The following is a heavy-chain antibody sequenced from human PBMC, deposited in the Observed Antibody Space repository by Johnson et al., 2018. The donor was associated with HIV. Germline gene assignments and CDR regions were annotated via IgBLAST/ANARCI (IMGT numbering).Heavy chain of an antibody. D-gene: IGHD6-19*01. CDR1: GFTFSSYG. V-gene: IGHV3-30*19. CDR3: ARDNSCWVAFDI. CDR2: ISYDGSNK. Sequence: QVQLVESGGGLVQPGRSLRLSCAASGFTFSSYGMHWVRQAPGKGLEWVAVISYDGSNKYYADSVKGRFTISRDNSKNTLYLQMNSLRAEDTAVYYCARDNSCWVAFDIWGQGTMVTVSS. J-gene: IGHJ3*02.